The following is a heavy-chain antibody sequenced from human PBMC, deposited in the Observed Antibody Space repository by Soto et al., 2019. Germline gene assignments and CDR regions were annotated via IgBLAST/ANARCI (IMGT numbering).Heavy chain of an antibody. D-gene: IGHD1-1*01. Sequence: ETLSLTCSVSGGSIRGYYWTWIRQPPGEGLEWIGYIFYSGSTNYNPSLKSRVTISVDTSKNQFSLRLASVTAADTAMYYCARSGDNFSFTDSWGQGTLVTVSS. V-gene: IGHV4-59*01. CDR3: ARSGDNFSFTDS. CDR1: GGSIRGYY. CDR2: IFYSGST. J-gene: IGHJ5*01.